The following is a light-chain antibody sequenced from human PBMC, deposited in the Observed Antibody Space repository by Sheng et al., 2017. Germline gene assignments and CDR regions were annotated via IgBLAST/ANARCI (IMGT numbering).Light chain of an antibody. CDR3: SSYAVSNTFVL. Sequence: QSALTQPPSASGSPGQSVTISCTGTSSDVGSYNYVSWYQQHPGKAPKLLVFMRSVSGPQGSRDRFSGSKFGNTASLTVSGLQAEDEADYYCSSYAVSNTFVLFGGGTKLTVL. CDR2: RSV. V-gene: IGLV2-8*01. CDR1: SSDVGSYNY. J-gene: IGLJ2*01.